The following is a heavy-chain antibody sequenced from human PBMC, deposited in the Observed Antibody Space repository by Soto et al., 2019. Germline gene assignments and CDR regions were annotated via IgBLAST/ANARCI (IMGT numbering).Heavy chain of an antibody. J-gene: IGHJ4*02. CDR1: GYTFTSYA. Sequence: HVQLVQSGAEEKKPGASVKFSCKASGYTFTSYAMHWVRQAPGQRLEWMGWINAGNGNTKYTQKCQGRVTINWDTSASTAYMRLRSLKSEDTSVYYCAGSIVVVTALDYWGQGTLVTVSS. V-gene: IGHV1-3*05. CDR3: AGSIVVVTALDY. D-gene: IGHD2-21*02. CDR2: INAGNGNT.